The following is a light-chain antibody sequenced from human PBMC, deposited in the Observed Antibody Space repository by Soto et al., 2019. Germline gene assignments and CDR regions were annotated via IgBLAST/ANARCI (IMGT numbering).Light chain of an antibody. V-gene: IGKV3-11*01. CDR3: QHLGT. J-gene: IGKJ5*01. CDR1: QSVSNY. Sequence: EIVLTQSPATLSLSPGERATVACRASQSVSNYLGWYQQKPGQAPRLLIYDASNRATVIPARFSGSGSGTDFTLTISSLEAEDFAVYYCQHLGTFGQGTRLEIK. CDR2: DAS.